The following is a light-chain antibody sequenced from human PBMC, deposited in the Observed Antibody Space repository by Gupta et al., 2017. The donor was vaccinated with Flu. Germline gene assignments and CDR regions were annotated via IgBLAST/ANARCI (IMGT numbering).Light chain of an antibody. J-gene: IGLJ2*01. CDR1: AVESEG. V-gene: IGLV3-21*02. CDR2: NHN. Sequence: GQTAKSTGSGDAVESEGVHWYRRRPGQAPRLFVLNHNDRPPGIPRRFSGSKSASTATLIISAVEAGDEADFFCHGWDSRYDQPVFGGGTKLTVL. CDR3: HGWDSRYDQPV.